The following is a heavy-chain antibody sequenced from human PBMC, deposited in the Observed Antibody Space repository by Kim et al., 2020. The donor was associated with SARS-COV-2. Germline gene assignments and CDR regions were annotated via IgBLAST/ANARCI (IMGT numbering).Heavy chain of an antibody. Sequence: SETLSLTCTVSGGSISSSSYYWGWIRQPPGKGLEWIGSIYYSGSTYYNPSLKSRVTISVDTSKNQFSLKLSSVTAADTAVYYCARHGPPGRVHPQNYDIPGGEYFQHWGQGTLVTVSS. CDR2: IYYSGST. D-gene: IGHD3-9*01. J-gene: IGHJ1*01. CDR1: GGSISSSSYY. V-gene: IGHV4-39*01. CDR3: ARHGPPGRVHPQNYDIPGGEYFQH.